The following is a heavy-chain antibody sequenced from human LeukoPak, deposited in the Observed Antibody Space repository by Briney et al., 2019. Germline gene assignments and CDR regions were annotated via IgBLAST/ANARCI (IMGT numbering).Heavy chain of an antibody. CDR3: ARAVAGTGRFDY. Sequence: SETRSLTCTVSGGSISSGSYYWSWIRQPAGKGLEWIGRIYTSGSTNYNPSLKSRVTISVDTSKNQFSLKLSSVTAADTAVYYCARAVAGTGRFDYWGQGTLVTVSS. J-gene: IGHJ4*02. CDR1: GGSISSGSYY. V-gene: IGHV4-61*02. CDR2: IYTSGST. D-gene: IGHD6-19*01.